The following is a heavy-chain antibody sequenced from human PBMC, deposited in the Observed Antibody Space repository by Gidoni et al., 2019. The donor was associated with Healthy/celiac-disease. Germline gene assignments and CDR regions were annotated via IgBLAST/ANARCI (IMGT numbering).Heavy chain of an antibody. D-gene: IGHD3-3*01. Sequence: QVQLVQSGAEVKKPGSSVKVSCKASGGTFSSYAISWVRQAPGQGLEWMGGSIPIFGTANYAQKFQGRVTITADESTSTAYMELSSLRSEDTAVYYCARGAIFALYYYYGMDVWGQGTTVTVSS. CDR3: ARGAIFALYYYYGMDV. J-gene: IGHJ6*02. CDR2: SIPIFGTA. CDR1: GGTFSSYA. V-gene: IGHV1-69*01.